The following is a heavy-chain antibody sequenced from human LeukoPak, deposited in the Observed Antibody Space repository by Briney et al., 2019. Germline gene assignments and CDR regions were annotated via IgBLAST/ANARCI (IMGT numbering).Heavy chain of an antibody. CDR2: IYWDDDK. Sequence: SGPTLVNPTQTLTLTCTFSGFSLYSSGVGVGWIRQPPGKALEWLAVIYWDDDKRYNPSLRSRLTMSKDASKSQVFLVMSNVDPVDTATYYCAHRRPGHLTGWDNSYFDNWGPGTLVTVSS. CDR1: GFSLYSSGVG. J-gene: IGHJ4*02. D-gene: IGHD1/OR15-1a*01. CDR3: AHRRPGHLTGWDNSYFDN. V-gene: IGHV2-5*02.